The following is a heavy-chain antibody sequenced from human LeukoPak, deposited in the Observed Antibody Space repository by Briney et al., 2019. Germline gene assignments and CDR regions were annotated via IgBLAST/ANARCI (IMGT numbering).Heavy chain of an antibody. D-gene: IGHD2-8*02. V-gene: IGHV3-23*01. CDR1: GFTFSSYA. CDR2: ISGSGGTT. Sequence: GGSLRLSCAASGFTFSSYAMSWVRQAPGKGLEWVSVISGSGGTTYYADSVKGRFTISRDNSKNTLYLQMNSLRAEDTAVYYCATYRQVLLPFESWGQGTLVTVSS. J-gene: IGHJ4*02. CDR3: ATYRQVLLPFES.